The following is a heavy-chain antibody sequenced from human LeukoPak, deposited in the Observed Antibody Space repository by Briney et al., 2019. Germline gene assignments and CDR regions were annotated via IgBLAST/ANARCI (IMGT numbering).Heavy chain of an antibody. D-gene: IGHD3-10*01. Sequence: GESLKISCKGSGYSFTSYWISWVRQMPGKGLEWMGRIDPSDSYTNYSPSFQGHVTMSADKSISTAYLQWSSLKASDTAMYYCAKRGSGSYLPDYWGQGTLVTVSS. J-gene: IGHJ4*02. CDR1: GYSFTSYW. CDR2: IDPSDSYT. V-gene: IGHV5-10-1*01. CDR3: AKRGSGSYLPDY.